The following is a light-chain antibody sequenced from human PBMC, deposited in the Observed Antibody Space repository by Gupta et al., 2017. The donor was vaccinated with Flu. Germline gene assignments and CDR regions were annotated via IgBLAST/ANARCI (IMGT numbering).Light chain of an antibody. J-gene: IGKJ2*01. CDR3: QQYNSYSHT. V-gene: IGKV1-5*03. CDR2: KAS. CDR1: QSISSW. Sequence: DIQLTQSPFTLSASVGDRVTITCLDSQSISSWLAWYQQKPGKAPKLLIYKASSLESGVPSRFSGSGSGTEFTLTISSLQPDDFATYYCQQYNSYSHTFGQGTKLEIK.